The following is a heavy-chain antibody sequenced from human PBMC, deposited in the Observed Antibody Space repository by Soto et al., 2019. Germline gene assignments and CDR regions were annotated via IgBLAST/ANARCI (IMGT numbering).Heavy chain of an antibody. CDR2: ISSSSSYI. Sequence: PGGSLRVSWAASGFTFSSYSMNWVRQAPGKGLEWVSSISSSSSYIYYADSVKGRFTISRDNAKNTLYLQMNSLRAEDTAVYYCARGQRIDFWSGYYGTSYYYYMDVWGKGTTVTVSS. CDR3: ARGQRIDFWSGYYGTSYYYYMDV. D-gene: IGHD3-3*01. J-gene: IGHJ6*03. CDR1: GFTFSSYS. V-gene: IGHV3-21*01.